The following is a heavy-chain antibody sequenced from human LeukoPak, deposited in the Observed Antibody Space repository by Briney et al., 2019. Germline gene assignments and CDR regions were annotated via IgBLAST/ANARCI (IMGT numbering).Heavy chain of an antibody. D-gene: IGHD5-12*01. CDR2: INWNGGST. CDR3: AREGTRIVATIFDY. CDR1: GFTFGDYS. J-gene: IGHJ4*02. V-gene: IGHV3-20*04. Sequence: GGSLRLSGAASGFTFGDYSMSWVRQAPGKGLEWVSGINWNGGSTGYADSVKGRFTISRDNAKNSLYLQMNSLRAEDTALYYCAREGTRIVATIFDYWGQGTLVTVSS.